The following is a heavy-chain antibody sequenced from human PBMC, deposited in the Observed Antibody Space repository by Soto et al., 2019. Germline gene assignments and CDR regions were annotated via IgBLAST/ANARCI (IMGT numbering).Heavy chain of an antibody. J-gene: IGHJ5*02. CDR2: IKSKTDGGTT. Sequence: GGSLRLSCAASGFTFSNAWMSWVRQAPGKGLEWVGRIKSKTDGGTTDYAAPVKGRFTISRDDSKNTLYLQMNSLKTEDTAVYYCTTELLVYCSGGSCYSTGWFDPWGQGTLVTVSS. D-gene: IGHD2-15*01. CDR1: GFTFSNAW. V-gene: IGHV3-15*01. CDR3: TTELLVYCSGGSCYSTGWFDP.